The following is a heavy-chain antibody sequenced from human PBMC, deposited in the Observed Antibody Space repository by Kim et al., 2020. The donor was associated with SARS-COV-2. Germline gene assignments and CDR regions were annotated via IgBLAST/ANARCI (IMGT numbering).Heavy chain of an antibody. J-gene: IGHJ5*02. V-gene: IGHV4-59*01. D-gene: IGHD6-13*01. CDR3: ARDPSWYSSSWSWFDP. Sequence: SLKSRATISVDTSKNQFSLKLSSVTAADTAVYYCARDPSWYSSSWSWFDPWGQGTLVTVSS.